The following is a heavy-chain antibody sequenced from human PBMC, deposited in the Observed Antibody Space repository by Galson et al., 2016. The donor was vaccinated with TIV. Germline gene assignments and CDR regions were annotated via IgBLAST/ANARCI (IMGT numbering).Heavy chain of an antibody. CDR2: IYTNGRT. Sequence: SLRLSCAASGFTFSSNTMNWVRQAPGKRLEWISVIYTNGRTFDADSVKGRFTISRDSSKNTLYLQMNSLRPEDTALYYCARQNDYLYYFNYWGQGTLVTVSS. CDR3: ARQNDYLYYFNY. D-gene: IGHD4/OR15-4a*01. J-gene: IGHJ4*02. V-gene: IGHV3-53*05. CDR1: GFTFSSNT.